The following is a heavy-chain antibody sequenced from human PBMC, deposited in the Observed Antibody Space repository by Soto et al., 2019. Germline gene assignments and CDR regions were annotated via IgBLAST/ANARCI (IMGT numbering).Heavy chain of an antibody. J-gene: IGHJ6*02. CDR1: GYTFTSYG. Sequence: ASVKVSCKASGYTFTSYGISWVRQAPGQGLEWMGWISAYNGNTNYAQKLQGRVTMTTDTSTSTAYMELRSLRSDDTAVYYCARDHLGYCSGGSCYWDVWGQGTTVTVSS. CDR2: ISAYNGNT. V-gene: IGHV1-18*01. D-gene: IGHD2-15*01. CDR3: ARDHLGYCSGGSCYWDV.